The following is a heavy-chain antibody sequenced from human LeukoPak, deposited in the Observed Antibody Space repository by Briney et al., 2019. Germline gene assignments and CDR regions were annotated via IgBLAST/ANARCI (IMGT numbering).Heavy chain of an antibody. Sequence: GGSLRLSCAASGFTYSSYAMSWVRQAPGKGLEWVSAISGSGGSTYYADSVKGRFTISRDNSKNTLYLQMNSLRAEDTAVYYCAKDQSGYCSGGSCRSLWGQGTLVTVSS. CDR1: GFTYSSYA. V-gene: IGHV3-23*01. CDR3: AKDQSGYCSGGSCRSL. D-gene: IGHD2-15*01. CDR2: ISGSGGST. J-gene: IGHJ4*02.